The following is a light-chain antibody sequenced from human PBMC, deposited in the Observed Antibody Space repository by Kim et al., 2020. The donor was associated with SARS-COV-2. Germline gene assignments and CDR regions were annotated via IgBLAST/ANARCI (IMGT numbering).Light chain of an antibody. CDR2: GAS. V-gene: IGKV3-20*01. J-gene: IGKJ1*01. Sequence: SPGVRATLSCRASQSVSDSNVAWYQQKPGRAPRLLIYGASTRATGIPERFSGSGSGTDFTLTISRLEPEDFAMYYCQQYGYSPWTFGQGTKVDIK. CDR3: QQYGYSPWT. CDR1: QSVSDSN.